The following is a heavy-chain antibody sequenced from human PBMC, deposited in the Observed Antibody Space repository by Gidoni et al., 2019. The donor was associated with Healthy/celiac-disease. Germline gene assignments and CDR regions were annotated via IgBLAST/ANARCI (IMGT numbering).Heavy chain of an antibody. Sequence: HMQLVQSGPEVKKPRTSVTVSCKASGFTFTRSAMQWVRQARGQRLEWIGWLVRGRGNTNYAQKCQERVSSNRDMSRSRAYIELSRLRSEDTAGYYCAAEGLGLDNRAYYYGMDVWGQGTTVTVSS. CDR1: GFTFTRSA. V-gene: IGHV1-58*02. D-gene: IGHD1-26*01. CDR2: LVRGRGNT. CDR3: AAEGLGLDNRAYYYGMDV. J-gene: IGHJ6*02.